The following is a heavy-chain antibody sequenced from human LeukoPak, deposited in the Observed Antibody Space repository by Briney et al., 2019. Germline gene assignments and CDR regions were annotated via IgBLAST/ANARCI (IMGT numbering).Heavy chain of an antibody. D-gene: IGHD1-26*01. J-gene: IGHJ6*03. V-gene: IGHV3-21*01. CDR1: GFTFSSYS. CDR2: ISSSSSYI. Sequence: PGGSLRLSCAASGFTFSSYSMNWVRQAPGKGLEWVSSISSSSSYIYYADSVKGRFTISRDNAKNSLYLQMNSLRAEDTAVYYCAREIVGATYYYYYMDVWGKGTTVTVSS. CDR3: AREIVGATYYYYYMDV.